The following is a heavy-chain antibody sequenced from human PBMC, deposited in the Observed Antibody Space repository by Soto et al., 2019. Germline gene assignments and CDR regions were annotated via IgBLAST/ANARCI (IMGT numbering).Heavy chain of an antibody. CDR3: ARRGSGSYYDY. J-gene: IGHJ4*02. CDR1: GFTFSSYA. D-gene: IGHD1-26*01. V-gene: IGHV3-23*01. CDR2: ISGSGGST. Sequence: EVQLLESGGGLVQPGGSLRLSCAASGFTFSSYAMRWVRQAPGKGLEWVSDISGSGGSTYYADSVKGRFTNSRDNSKNTLYLQMNSRRAEDTAVYYCARRGSGSYYDYWGQGTLVTVSS.